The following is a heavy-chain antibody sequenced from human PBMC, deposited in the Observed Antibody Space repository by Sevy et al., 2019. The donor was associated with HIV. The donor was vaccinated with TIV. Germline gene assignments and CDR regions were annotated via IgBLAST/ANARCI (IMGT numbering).Heavy chain of an antibody. D-gene: IGHD5-18*01. CDR2: IKQGGSEK. CDR1: GFTLSNYW. V-gene: IGHV3-7*01. CDR3: VRGGPVVDAARIPWGMDV. Sequence: GGSLRLSCAASGFTLSNYWMNWVRQAPGKGLEWVANIKQGGSEKYYVDSVKGRFTLSRDNSKNSVSLQMNSLRIEDTAVYYCVRGGPVVDAARIPWGMDVWGQGTTVTVSS. J-gene: IGHJ6*02.